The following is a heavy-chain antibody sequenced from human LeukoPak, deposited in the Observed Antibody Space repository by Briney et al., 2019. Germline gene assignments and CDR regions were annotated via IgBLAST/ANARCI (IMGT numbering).Heavy chain of an antibody. V-gene: IGHV2-5*02. J-gene: IGHJ4*02. CDR3: AHRGKAVAGLDY. CDR2: IYWDDDK. D-gene: IGHD6-19*01. Sequence: SGPTLVKPTQTLTLTCTFSGFSLSTSGVGVGWIRQPPGKALEWLALIYWDDDKRYSPSLKSRLTITKDTSENQVVLTMTNMDPVDTATYYCAHRGKAVAGLDYWGQGTLVTVSS. CDR1: GFSLSTSGVG.